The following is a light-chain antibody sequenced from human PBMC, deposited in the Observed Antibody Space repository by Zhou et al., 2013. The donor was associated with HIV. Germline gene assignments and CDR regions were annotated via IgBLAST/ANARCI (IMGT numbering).Light chain of an antibody. CDR1: QSISSN. CDR3: HHYNNWPSIT. Sequence: EIVMTQSPVTLTVSLGEGATLSCTASQSISSNLAWYQQKPGQAPRLLIFGASTRATGIPARFSGSGSGTEFTLTISSLQSEDFAVYYCHHYNNWPSITFGQGSRLEIK. CDR2: GAS. V-gene: IGKV3-15*01. J-gene: IGKJ5*01.